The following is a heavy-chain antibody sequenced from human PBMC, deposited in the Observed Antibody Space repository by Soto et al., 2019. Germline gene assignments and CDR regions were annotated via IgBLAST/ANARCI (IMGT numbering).Heavy chain of an antibody. D-gene: IGHD3-16*01. CDR2: ISAYNGAT. CDR1: GFTFTSYA. V-gene: IGHV1-18*01. Sequence: QVHLVQSGAEVKMPGASVKVSCKASGFTFTSYAITWVRQAAGQGLEWMGWISAYNGATNYAQNFQGRVTMTTDSSTSTAYMELGSLTSDDTAVYFCARDFTGWPPDGVDSWGQGTLIIVSA. CDR3: ARDFTGWPPDGVDS. J-gene: IGHJ4*02.